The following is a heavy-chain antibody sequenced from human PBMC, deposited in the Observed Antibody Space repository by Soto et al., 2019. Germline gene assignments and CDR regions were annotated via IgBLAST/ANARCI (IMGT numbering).Heavy chain of an antibody. V-gene: IGHV4-61*01. CDR1: GGAVSSGSYY. CDR2: IYFTGST. CDR3: TRGPHRVQWFDP. J-gene: IGHJ5*02. Sequence: SETLSVTCTVSGGAVSSGSYYWSWIRQPPGKGLEWIGHIYFTGSTNYNPSLKSRVTMSLDTSRNQFSLKLSSVTAADTAVYYCTRGPHRVQWFDPWGLGTLVTVSS.